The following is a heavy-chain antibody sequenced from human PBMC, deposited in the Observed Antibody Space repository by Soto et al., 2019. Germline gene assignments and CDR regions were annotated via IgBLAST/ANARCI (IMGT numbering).Heavy chain of an antibody. CDR1: GFTFSSYG. Sequence: QVQLVESGGGVVQPGRSLRLSCAASGFTFSSYGMHWVRQAPGKGLEWVAVISYDGSNKYYADSVKGRFTISRDNSKNTLYLQMNSLRAEDTAVYYCAKDLRYGDYAGQSEYWGQGTLVTVSS. J-gene: IGHJ4*02. V-gene: IGHV3-30*18. CDR2: ISYDGSNK. D-gene: IGHD4-17*01. CDR3: AKDLRYGDYAGQSEY.